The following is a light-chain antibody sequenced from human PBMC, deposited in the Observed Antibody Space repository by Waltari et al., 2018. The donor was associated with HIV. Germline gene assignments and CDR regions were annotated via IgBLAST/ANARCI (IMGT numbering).Light chain of an antibody. CDR2: GTS. V-gene: IGKV3-20*01. CDR1: QSLSSKY. J-gene: IGKJ2*01. CDR3: QQYHQSPS. Sequence: SPGERATLSCRASQSLSSKYLAWYQQRPGQAPRLLIYGTSDRATDIPDRFSGSGSGTDFTLTITRLEPEDSAVYHCQQYHQSPSFGQGTKLEI.